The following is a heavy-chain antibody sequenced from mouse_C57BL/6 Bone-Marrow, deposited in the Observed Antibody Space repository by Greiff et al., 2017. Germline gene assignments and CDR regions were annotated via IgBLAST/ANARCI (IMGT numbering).Heavy chain of an antibody. CDR2: IRSKSNNYAT. CDR1: GFSFNTYA. CDR3: VRGAYYSLYFDY. Sequence: EVMLVESGGGLVQPKGSLKLSCAASGFSFNTYAMNWVRQAPGKGLEWVARIRSKSNNYATYYADSVKDRFTISRDDSESMLYLQMNNLKTEDTAMYYCVRGAYYSLYFDYWGQGTTLTVSS. D-gene: IGHD2-12*01. V-gene: IGHV10-1*01. J-gene: IGHJ2*01.